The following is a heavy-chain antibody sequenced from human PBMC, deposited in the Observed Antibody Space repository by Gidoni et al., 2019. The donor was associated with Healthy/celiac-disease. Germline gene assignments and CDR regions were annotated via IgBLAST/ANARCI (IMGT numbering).Heavy chain of an antibody. Sequence: EVQLVESGGGLVQPGRSLRLSCAASGFTFDDYAMHWVRQAPGKGLECVSGISWNSGSIGYADSVKGRFTISRDNAKNSLYLQMNSLRAEDTALYYCAKGNARYYYYGMDVWGQGTTVTVSS. D-gene: IGHD6-6*01. J-gene: IGHJ6*02. V-gene: IGHV3-9*01. CDR2: ISWNSGSI. CDR3: AKGNARYYYYGMDV. CDR1: GFTFDDYA.